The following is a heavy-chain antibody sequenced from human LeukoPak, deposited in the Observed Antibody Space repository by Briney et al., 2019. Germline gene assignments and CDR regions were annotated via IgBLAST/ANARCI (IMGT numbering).Heavy chain of an antibody. J-gene: IGHJ4*02. D-gene: IGHD5-18*01. CDR3: ARDQLSGDSYADY. Sequence: ASVKVSCTASGYTFTGYYMHWVRQAPGQGLEWMGRINPNSGDTNYAQKFQSRVTMTRDTSISTAYMELSRLRSDDTAVYYCARDQLSGDSYADYWGQGTLVTVSS. V-gene: IGHV1-2*06. CDR2: INPNSGDT. CDR1: GYTFTGYY.